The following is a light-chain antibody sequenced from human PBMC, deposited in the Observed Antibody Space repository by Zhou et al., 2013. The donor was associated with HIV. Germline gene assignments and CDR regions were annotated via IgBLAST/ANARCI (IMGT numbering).Light chain of an antibody. CDR1: QDIRNY. Sequence: DIQMTQSPSSLSASVGDRVTMTCRASQDIRNYLAWYQHQPGTAPKVLMYASSTLLSGVPSRFSGSGSGTDFTLTINGLQPEDAATYYCQKYDSGPPEFGQGTKLEIK. CDR3: QKYDSGPPE. CDR2: ASS. J-gene: IGKJ1*01. V-gene: IGKV1-27*01.